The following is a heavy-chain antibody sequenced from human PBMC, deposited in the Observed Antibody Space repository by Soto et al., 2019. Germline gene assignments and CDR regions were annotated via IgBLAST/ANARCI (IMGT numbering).Heavy chain of an antibody. D-gene: IGHD2-2*01. V-gene: IGHV1-8*03. J-gene: IGHJ6*02. CDR1: GYSFVNYE. Sequence: ASVKVSCKTSGYSFVNYEIHWVRQAPGQGLERMGWMHPYSGDTAYAQKFQGRVTFTRDTSASTAYMELSNLRSEDTAVYYCGSSYCISTSCPPYYGMDVWGQGTTVTVSS. CDR2: MHPYSGDT. CDR3: GSSYCISTSCPPYYGMDV.